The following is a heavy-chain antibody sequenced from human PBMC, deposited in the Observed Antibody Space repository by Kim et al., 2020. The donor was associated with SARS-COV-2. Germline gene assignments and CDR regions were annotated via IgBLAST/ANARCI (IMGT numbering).Heavy chain of an antibody. D-gene: IGHD6-6*01. CDR1: AGSISSYY. V-gene: IGHV4-59*13. J-gene: IGHJ4*02. CDR2: IYYTGDT. CDR3: ARGASSFGY. Sequence: SETLSLTCTVSAGSISSYYWTWIRQPPGKGLEWIGYIYYTGDTNYNPSLESRVTISVDTSKNQFSLKLSSVTAADTAVYYCARGASSFGYGGQGTLVTVSS.